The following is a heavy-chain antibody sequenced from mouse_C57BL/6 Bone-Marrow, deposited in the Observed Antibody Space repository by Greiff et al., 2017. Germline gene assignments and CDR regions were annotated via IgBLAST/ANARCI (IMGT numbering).Heavy chain of an antibody. J-gene: IGHJ3*01. Sequence: QVQLQQPGAELVKPGASVKLSCKASGYTFTSYWMHWVKQRPGQGLEWIGMIHPNSGSTNYNEKFKSKATLTVDKSSSTAYMQLSSLTSEDSAVYYCARERSGAWVAYWGQGTLVTVSA. D-gene: IGHD4-1*01. CDR3: ARERSGAWVAY. V-gene: IGHV1-64*01. CDR2: IHPNSGST. CDR1: GYTFTSYW.